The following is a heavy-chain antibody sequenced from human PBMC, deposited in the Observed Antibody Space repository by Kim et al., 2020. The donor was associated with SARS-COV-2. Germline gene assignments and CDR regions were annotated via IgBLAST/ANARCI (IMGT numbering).Heavy chain of an antibody. J-gene: IGHJ6*02. CDR2: IYTSGST. CDR3: ARERVGIAVGGGDHYYGMDV. D-gene: IGHD6-19*01. CDR1: GGSISSYY. Sequence: SETLSLTCTVSGGSISSYYWSWIRQPAGKGLEWIGRIYTSGSTNYNPSLKSRVTMSVDTSKNQFSLKLSSVTAADTAVYYCARERVGIAVGGGDHYYGMDVWGQGTTVTVSS. V-gene: IGHV4-4*07.